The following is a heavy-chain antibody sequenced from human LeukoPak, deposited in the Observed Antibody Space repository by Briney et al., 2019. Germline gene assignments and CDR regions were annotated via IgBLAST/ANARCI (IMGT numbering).Heavy chain of an antibody. D-gene: IGHD4-23*01. CDR3: ARELGGSPFDY. CDR2: ISYDGSNK. V-gene: IGHV3-30*04. J-gene: IGHJ4*02. Sequence: PGRSPRLSCAASGFTFSSYAMHWVRQAPGKGLEWVAVISYDGSNKYYADSVKGRFTISRDNSKNTLYLQMNSLRAEDTAVYYCARELGGSPFDYWGQGTLVTVSS. CDR1: GFTFSSYA.